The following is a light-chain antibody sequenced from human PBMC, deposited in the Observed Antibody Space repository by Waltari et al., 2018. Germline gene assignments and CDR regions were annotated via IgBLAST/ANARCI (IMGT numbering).Light chain of an antibody. CDR2: KAS. J-gene: IGKJ1*01. CDR1: QSVNIW. Sequence: DIQMTQSPSTLSASVGDRVTITCRASQSVNIWLAWYQQKPGKAPNLLIYKASTLQSGVPSRFSGGGSGTEFTLTINSLQPDDFATYYCQQYNDYSKTFGQGTKVEIK. V-gene: IGKV1-5*03. CDR3: QQYNDYSKT.